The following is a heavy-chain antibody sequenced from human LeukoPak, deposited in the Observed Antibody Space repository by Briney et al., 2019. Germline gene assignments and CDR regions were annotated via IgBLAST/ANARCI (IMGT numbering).Heavy chain of an antibody. Sequence: SETLSLTRTVSGGSISSSSYYWGWIRQPPGKGLEWIVSIYYSGSTYYNPSLKSRVTISVDTSKNQFSLKLSSVTAADTAVYYCARYYYDSSGYYYGNYFDYWGQGTLVTVSS. CDR1: GGSISSSSYY. J-gene: IGHJ4*02. CDR2: IYYSGST. V-gene: IGHV4-39*01. D-gene: IGHD3-22*01. CDR3: ARYYYDSSGYYYGNYFDY.